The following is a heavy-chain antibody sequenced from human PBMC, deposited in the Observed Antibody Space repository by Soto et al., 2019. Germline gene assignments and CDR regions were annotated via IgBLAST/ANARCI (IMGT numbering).Heavy chain of an antibody. CDR1: EGTFNSYA. V-gene: IGHV1-69*01. CDR3: ASGASRWYPYFFDS. CDR2: IIPYYNTL. Sequence: QAQVVQSGAEVRKPGSSVKLSCKASEGTFNSYAIAWVRQAPGQGLEWMGGIIPYYNTLNYAQKFQDRVTLTADDSTNTVYMELSSLRSDDTAVYFCASGASRWYPYFFDSGAQGTLVTVSS. D-gene: IGHD6-13*01. J-gene: IGHJ4*02.